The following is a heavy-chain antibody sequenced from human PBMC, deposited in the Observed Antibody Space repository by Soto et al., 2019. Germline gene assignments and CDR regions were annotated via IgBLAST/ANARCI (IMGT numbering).Heavy chain of an antibody. CDR3: VRSKGGYSYGTPFDY. J-gene: IGHJ4*02. V-gene: IGHV3-9*01. D-gene: IGHD5-18*01. CDR1: GFTFDDYA. CDR2: ISWNSGNI. Sequence: EVRLEESGGALVQPGRSLRLSCAASGFTFDDYAMYWVRQVLGKGLEWVSSISWNSGNIGYADSVKGRFTTSRDDAQNSLYLQMTSLRAEDTALYYCVRSKGGYSYGTPFDYWGQGTLVTVSS.